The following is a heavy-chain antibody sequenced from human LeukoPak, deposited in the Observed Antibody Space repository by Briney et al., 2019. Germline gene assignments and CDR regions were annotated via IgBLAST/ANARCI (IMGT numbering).Heavy chain of an antibody. CDR1: GYTLTELS. CDR2: FDPEDGET. D-gene: IGHD3-22*01. CDR3: ATGRYYYDSSGYQRDY. Sequence: ASVKVSCKVSGYTLTELSMHWVRQAPGKGLEWMGGFDPEDGETIYAQKFQGRVTITEDTSTDTAYMELSSLRSEDTAVYYCATGRYYYDSSGYQRDYWGQGTLLTVSS. V-gene: IGHV1-24*01. J-gene: IGHJ4*02.